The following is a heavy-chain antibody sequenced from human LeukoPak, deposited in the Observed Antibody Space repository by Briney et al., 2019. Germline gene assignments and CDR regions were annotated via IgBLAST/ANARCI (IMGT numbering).Heavy chain of an antibody. J-gene: IGHJ4*02. CDR1: GFTFSSYA. CDR3: AKKTRHYYDSSGYLGQFSIDY. CDR2: ISGSGGST. Sequence: GGSLRLSCAASGFTFSSYAMSWVRQAPGKGLEWVSAISGSGGSTYYADSVKGRFTISRDNSKNTLYLQMNSLRAEDTAVYCCAKKTRHYYDSSGYLGQFSIDYWGQGTLVTVSS. D-gene: IGHD3-22*01. V-gene: IGHV3-23*01.